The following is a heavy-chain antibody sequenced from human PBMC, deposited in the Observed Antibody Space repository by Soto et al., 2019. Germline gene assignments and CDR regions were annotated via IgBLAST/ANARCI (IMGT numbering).Heavy chain of an antibody. V-gene: IGHV4-30-2*01. D-gene: IGHD5-18*01. CDR2: IYHSGST. J-gene: IGHJ4*02. CDR3: ARTHSDYRYGYFIDY. CDR1: GGSISSGGYS. Sequence: SETLSLTCAVSGGSISSGGYSWSWIRQPPGKGLEWIGYIYHSGSTYYNPSLKSRVTISVDRSKNQFSLKLSSVTAADTAVYYCARTHSDYRYGYFIDYRGQGTLVTVSS.